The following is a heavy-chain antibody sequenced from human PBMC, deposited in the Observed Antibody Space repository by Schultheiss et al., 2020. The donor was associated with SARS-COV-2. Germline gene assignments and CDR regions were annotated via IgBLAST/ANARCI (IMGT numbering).Heavy chain of an antibody. D-gene: IGHD5-18*01. Sequence: GGSLRLSCAASGFTFRTYGMHWVRQAPGKGLEWVAVISYDGSDKYYADSVKGRFTISRDNAKNTLYLEMNGLRAEDTAVYYCARDMDGYSYSGMDVWGQGTTVTVSS. CDR1: GFTFRTYG. CDR3: ARDMDGYSYSGMDV. V-gene: IGHV3-30*03. CDR2: ISYDGSDK. J-gene: IGHJ6*02.